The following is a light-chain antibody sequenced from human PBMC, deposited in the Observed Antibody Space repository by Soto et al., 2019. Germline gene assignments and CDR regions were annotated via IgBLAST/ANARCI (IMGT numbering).Light chain of an antibody. CDR3: HQYYTTPCT. Sequence: IVMTQSPGSLAVSLGERATINCKSSQSVLSTSNNKNYLAWYQKKPGQPPKLLFYWASTRASGVSDRFSGSGSETDFSLTIFSLQAEDVADYFCHQYYTTPCTFGQGTKV. J-gene: IGKJ2*02. V-gene: IGKV4-1*01. CDR2: WAS. CDR1: QSVLSTSNNKNY.